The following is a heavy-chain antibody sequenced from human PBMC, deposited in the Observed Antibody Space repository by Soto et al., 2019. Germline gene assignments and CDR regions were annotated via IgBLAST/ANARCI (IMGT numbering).Heavy chain of an antibody. D-gene: IGHD2-21*01. CDR1: GGTFSTYS. CDR3: SIGSWAGEVFDI. CDR2: IIPMLGIA. J-gene: IGHJ3*02. Sequence: QVQLVQSGAEVKKPGSAVKVSCKDSGGTFSTYSMFWVRQAPGQGLEWMGRIIPMLGIANYAQKFQGRVTITAEKCTGPAYMELSSVRSEDTALYYCSIGSWAGEVFDIWGQGTIVTVSS. V-gene: IGHV1-69*02.